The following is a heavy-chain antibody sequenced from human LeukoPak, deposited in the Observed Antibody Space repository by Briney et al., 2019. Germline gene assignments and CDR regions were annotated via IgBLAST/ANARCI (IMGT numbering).Heavy chain of an antibody. D-gene: IGHD3-10*01. V-gene: IGHV4-59*01. CDR2: IYYSGST. Sequence: SETLSLTCTVSGGSLRSYYWSWIRQPPGKGLEWIGYIYYSGSTNYNPSLQSRGPISVDTSKNQYSLKLSSVTAADTAVYYCARGRARYGSGSMMDVWGKGTTVTVSS. J-gene: IGHJ6*04. CDR3: ARGRARYGSGSMMDV. CDR1: GGSLRSYY.